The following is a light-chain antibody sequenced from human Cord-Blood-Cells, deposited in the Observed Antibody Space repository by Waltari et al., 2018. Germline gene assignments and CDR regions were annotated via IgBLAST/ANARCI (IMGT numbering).Light chain of an antibody. CDR3: CSYAGSYTYVV. CDR2: DVS. CDR1: SSDVGGDNY. J-gene: IGLJ2*01. Sequence: QSALTQPRSVSGSPGQSVTISCTGTSSDVGGDNYVSWYQQHPGKAPKLMIYDVSKRPSGAPDSFCGSKSGNTASLTISGLRAEDEADYYCCSYAGSYTYVVFGGGTKLTVL. V-gene: IGLV2-11*01.